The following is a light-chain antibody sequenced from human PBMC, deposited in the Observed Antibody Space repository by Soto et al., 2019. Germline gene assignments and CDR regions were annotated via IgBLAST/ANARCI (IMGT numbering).Light chain of an antibody. CDR3: QQYT. Sequence: EVVLTQSPATLSLSPGERATLSCRASQTVGGHFAWYQQKPGQAPRLLIYGASCRATGIPDRFSGSGSGTDFTLTISSLEPEDFAVYYCQQYTFGQGTRLDI. J-gene: IGKJ5*01. CDR1: QTVGGH. CDR2: GAS. V-gene: IGKV3-11*01.